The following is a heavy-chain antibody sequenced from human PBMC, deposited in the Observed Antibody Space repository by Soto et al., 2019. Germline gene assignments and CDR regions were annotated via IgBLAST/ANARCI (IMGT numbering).Heavy chain of an antibody. V-gene: IGHV3-21*01. CDR1: GFTFSSYS. Sequence: EVQLVESGGGLVKPGGSLRLSCAASGFTFSSYSMNWVRQAPGKWLEWVSSISSSSSYIYYADSVKGRFTISRDNAKNSLYLQMNSLRAEDTAVYYCARDGQYAGIWWGQGTLVTVSS. J-gene: IGHJ4*02. CDR2: ISSSSSYI. CDR3: ARDGQYAGIW. D-gene: IGHD2-21*01.